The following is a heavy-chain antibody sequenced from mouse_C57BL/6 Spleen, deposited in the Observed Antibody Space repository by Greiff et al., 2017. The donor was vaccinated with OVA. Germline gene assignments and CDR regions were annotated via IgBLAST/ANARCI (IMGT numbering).Heavy chain of an antibody. CDR2: IYPRSGNT. CDR3: ARGNDYSCAKGY. D-gene: IGHD2-4*01. J-gene: IGHJ4*01. Sequence: QVQLKESGAELARPGASVKLSCKASGYTFTSYGISWVKQRTGQGLEWIGEIYPRSGNTYYNEKFKGKATLTADKSSSTAYMELRSLTSEDSAVYFCARGNDYSCAKGYWGQGTSVTVSS. CDR1: GYTFTSYG. V-gene: IGHV1-81*01.